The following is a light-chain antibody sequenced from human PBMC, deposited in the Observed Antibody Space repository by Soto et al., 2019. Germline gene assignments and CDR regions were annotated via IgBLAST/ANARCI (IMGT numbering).Light chain of an antibody. CDR1: QSVSSSY. J-gene: IGKJ1*01. CDR3: QQYHSWPA. Sequence: EIVITQSPCTLSLSPGERATLSCRASQSVSSSYLAWYQQKAGQARRLITYGASSRATGIPDRFSGSGSGTEFTLTIRSLQSEDSAVYYCQQYHSWPAFGQGTKVAIK. CDR2: GAS. V-gene: IGKV3-20*01.